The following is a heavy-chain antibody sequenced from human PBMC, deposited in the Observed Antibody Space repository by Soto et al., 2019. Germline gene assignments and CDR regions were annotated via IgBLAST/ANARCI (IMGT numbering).Heavy chain of an antibody. Sequence: PLETLSLTCTVPGSSISSGGYYWSWIRQHPGKGLEWIGYNYYSGITYYNPSLKSRVTISLDTSKNQFSLKLSSVTAADTAVYYCARGSSIAGLYYGMDVWGQGTTVT. CDR3: ARGSSIAGLYYGMDV. D-gene: IGHD6-6*01. V-gene: IGHV4-31*03. CDR1: GSSISSGGYY. J-gene: IGHJ6*02. CDR2: NYYSGIT.